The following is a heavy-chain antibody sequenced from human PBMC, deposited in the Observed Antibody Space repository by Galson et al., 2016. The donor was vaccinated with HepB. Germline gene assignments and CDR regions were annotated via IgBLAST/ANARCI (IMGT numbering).Heavy chain of an antibody. CDR2: INQSGTST. Sequence: ETLSLTCAVSGGPFSGYWSWLRQPPGKGLEWIGEINQSGTSTTYNPSLVPRVTISVDTSNNQFSLNLKSVTAADTAVYYCARELGLRGIRMDVWGQGTTVIVSS. J-gene: IGHJ6*02. D-gene: IGHD3-10*01. CDR1: GGPFSGY. CDR3: ARELGLRGIRMDV. V-gene: IGHV4-34*01.